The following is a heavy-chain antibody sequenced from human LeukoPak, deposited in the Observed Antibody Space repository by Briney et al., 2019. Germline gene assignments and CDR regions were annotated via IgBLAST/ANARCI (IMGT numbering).Heavy chain of an antibody. CDR3: ARDRSTIGMDV. V-gene: IGHV4-59*11. CDR1: GGSITSHY. Sequence: SETLSLTCTVFGGSITSHYWSWIRQPPGKGLEWIGYMYYSGITNYNPSLKSRVTISVDTSKNQFSLKLSSVTAADTAVYYCARDRSTIGMDVWGQGTTVTVSS. D-gene: IGHD1-1*01. CDR2: MYYSGIT. J-gene: IGHJ6*02.